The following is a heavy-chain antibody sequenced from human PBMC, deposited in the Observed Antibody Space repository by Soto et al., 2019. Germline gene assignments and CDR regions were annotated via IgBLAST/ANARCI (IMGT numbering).Heavy chain of an antibody. V-gene: IGHV4-59*01. CDR3: ARVGAPDYDSLTGYYLGYYIDY. CDR2: IYYSGST. D-gene: IGHD3-9*01. Sequence: PSETLSLTCTVSGGSISSYYWSWIRQPPGKGLEWIGYIYYSGSTNYNPSLKSRVTISVDTSKNQFSLKLSSVTAADTAVYYCARVGAPDYDSLTGYYLGYYIDYWGQGTLVTVSS. CDR1: GGSISSYY. J-gene: IGHJ4*02.